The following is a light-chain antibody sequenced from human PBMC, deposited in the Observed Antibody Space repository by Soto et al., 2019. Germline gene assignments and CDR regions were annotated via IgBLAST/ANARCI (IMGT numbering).Light chain of an antibody. CDR1: SGSIASNY. CDR3: SSYTAGGTI. J-gene: IGLJ1*01. CDR2: EDD. Sequence: NFMLTQPHSVSESPGKMVTISCTRTSGSIASNYVQWYQQRPGSAPTTLIYEDDQRPSGVPDRFSGSKSGNTASLTISGLQAEDEADYYCSSYTAGGTIFGTGTKLTVL. V-gene: IGLV6-57*04.